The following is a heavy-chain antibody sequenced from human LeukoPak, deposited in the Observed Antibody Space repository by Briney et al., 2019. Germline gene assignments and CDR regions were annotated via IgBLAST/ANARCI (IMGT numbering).Heavy chain of an antibody. Sequence: SETLSLTCAVYGGSFSGYYWSWIRQPPGKGLEWIGEINHSGRTNYNPSLKSRVTISVDTSKNQFSLKLSSVTAEDTAVYYCARATTVVTNFDYWGQGTLVTVSS. V-gene: IGHV4-34*01. CDR2: INHSGRT. CDR3: ARATTVVTNFDY. D-gene: IGHD4-23*01. CDR1: GGSFSGYY. J-gene: IGHJ4*02.